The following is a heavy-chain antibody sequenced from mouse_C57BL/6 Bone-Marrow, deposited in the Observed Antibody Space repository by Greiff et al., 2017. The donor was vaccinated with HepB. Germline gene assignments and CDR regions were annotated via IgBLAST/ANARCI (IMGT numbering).Heavy chain of an antibody. V-gene: IGHV1-42*01. D-gene: IGHD1-1*01. CDR1: GYSFTGYY. Sequence: VQLQQSGPELVKPGASVKISCKASGYSFTGYYMNWVKQSPEKSLEWIGEINPSTGGTTYNQKFKAKATLTVDKSSSTAYMQLKSLTSEDSAVYYCARDRGYGSRSYYWYFDVWGTGTTVTVSS. J-gene: IGHJ1*03. CDR2: INPSTGGT. CDR3: ARDRGYGSRSYYWYFDV.